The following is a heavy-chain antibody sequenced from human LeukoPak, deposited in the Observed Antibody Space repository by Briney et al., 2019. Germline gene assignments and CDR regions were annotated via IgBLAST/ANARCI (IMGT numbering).Heavy chain of an antibody. V-gene: IGHV3-66*01. J-gene: IGHJ4*02. CDR1: GFTVSSNY. Sequence: GGSLRLSCAASGFTVSSNYMSWVRQAPGKGLEWVSVIYSGGSTYYADSVKGRFTISRDNSKNTLYLQMNSLRAEDTAVYYSARDLSVAGHFDYWGQGTLVTVSS. D-gene: IGHD6-19*01. CDR2: IYSGGST. CDR3: ARDLSVAGHFDY.